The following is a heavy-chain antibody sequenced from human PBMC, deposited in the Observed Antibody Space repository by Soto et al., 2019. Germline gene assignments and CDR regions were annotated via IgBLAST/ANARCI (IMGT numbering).Heavy chain of an antibody. Sequence: ASVKVSCKASGYTFTSYYMHWVRQAPGQGLEWMGIINPSGGSTSYAQKFQGRVTMTRDTSTSTVYMELSSLRSEDTAVYYCARDLRGYYDILTGYYIKNYNYYGMDVWGQGTTVTVS. D-gene: IGHD3-9*01. J-gene: IGHJ6*02. CDR1: GYTFTSYY. CDR3: ARDLRGYYDILTGYYIKNYNYYGMDV. CDR2: INPSGGST. V-gene: IGHV1-46*01.